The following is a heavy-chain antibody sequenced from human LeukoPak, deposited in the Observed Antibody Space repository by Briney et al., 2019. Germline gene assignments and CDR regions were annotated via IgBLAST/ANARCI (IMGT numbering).Heavy chain of an antibody. CDR1: GFTFGDYA. Sequence: GRSLRLSCTASGFTFGDYAMSWVRQAPGKGLEWVGFIRSKAYGGTTEYAASVKGRFTISRDDSKSTAYLQMNSLKTEDTAVYYCTRVKGRELLWFGESTPDYWGQGTLVTVSS. V-gene: IGHV3-49*04. D-gene: IGHD3-10*01. J-gene: IGHJ4*02. CDR3: TRVKGRELLWFGESTPDY. CDR2: IRSKAYGGTT.